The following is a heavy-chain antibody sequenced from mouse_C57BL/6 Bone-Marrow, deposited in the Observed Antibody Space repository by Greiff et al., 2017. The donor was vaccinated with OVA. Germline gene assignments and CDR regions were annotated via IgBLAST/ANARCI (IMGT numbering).Heavy chain of an antibody. V-gene: IGHV5-17*01. J-gene: IGHJ1*03. CDR1: GFTFSDYG. CDR3: ARKGITTVVSPPWYFDV. D-gene: IGHD1-1*02. CDR2: ISSGSSTI. Sequence: EVMLVESGGGLVKPGGSLKLSCAASGFTFSDYGMHWVRQAPEKGLEWVAYISSGSSTIYYADTVKGRFTISRDNAKNTLFLQMTSLRSEDTAMYYCARKGITTVVSPPWYFDVWGTGTTVTVSS.